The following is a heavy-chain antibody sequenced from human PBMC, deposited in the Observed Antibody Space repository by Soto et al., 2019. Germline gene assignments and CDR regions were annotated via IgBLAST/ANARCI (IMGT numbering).Heavy chain of an antibody. CDR3: AKDPLVRYFDWLSSDWFDP. CDR1: GFTFSSYA. CDR2: ISGSGGST. Sequence: GGSLRLSCASSGFTFSSYAMSWVRQAPGKGLEWVSAISGSGGSTYYADSVKGRFTISRDNSKNTLYLQMNSLRAEDTAVYYCAKDPLVRYFDWLSSDWFDPWGQGTLVTVSS. V-gene: IGHV3-23*01. J-gene: IGHJ5*02. D-gene: IGHD3-9*01.